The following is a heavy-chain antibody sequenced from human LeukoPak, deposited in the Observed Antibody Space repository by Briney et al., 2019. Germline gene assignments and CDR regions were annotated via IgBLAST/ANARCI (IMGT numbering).Heavy chain of an antibody. CDR2: IIPIFGTA. CDR1: GGTFSSYA. D-gene: IGHD6-19*01. J-gene: IGHJ4*02. Sequence: VKVSCKASGGTFSSYAISWVRQAPGQGLEWMGGIIPIFGTANYAQKFQGRVTITADESTSTAYMELSSLRSEDTAVYYCARTPNLIAVAGNYYFDYWGQGTLVTVSS. CDR3: ARTPNLIAVAGNYYFDY. V-gene: IGHV1-69*13.